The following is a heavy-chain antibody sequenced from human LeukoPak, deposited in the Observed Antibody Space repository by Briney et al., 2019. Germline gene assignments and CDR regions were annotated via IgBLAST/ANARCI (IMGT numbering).Heavy chain of an antibody. D-gene: IGHD1-1*01. CDR3: VKDSSNWYWYYDL. V-gene: IGHV3-23*01. Sequence: PGGSLRLSCAASGFTFNNYAMIWVRQAPGKGLEWVSVISGSGNSTYYADSVKGRFTISRDNSKNTLYLQMNSLRGEDTAVYHCVKDSSNWYWYYDLWGRGTLVTVPS. CDR1: GFTFNNYA. J-gene: IGHJ2*01. CDR2: ISGSGNST.